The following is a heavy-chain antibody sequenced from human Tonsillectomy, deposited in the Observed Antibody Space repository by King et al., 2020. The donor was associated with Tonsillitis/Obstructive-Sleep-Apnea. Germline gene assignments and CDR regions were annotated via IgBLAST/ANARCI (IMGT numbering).Heavy chain of an antibody. CDR3: ARASPVIAYGTSRRPWFGA. CDR1: GGSITSSSW. CDR2: VYHSGTT. D-gene: IGHD3-10*01. V-gene: IGHV4-4*02. Sequence: QLQESGQGLVKPSGTMSLTCTVSGGSITSSSWWSWVRQPPGKGLEWIGEVYHSGTTKYKPSLKSRVTISVDKSKNQFSLNLTSLTAADTAIYYCARASPVIAYGTSRRPWFGAWGQGTLVTVSS. J-gene: IGHJ5*02.